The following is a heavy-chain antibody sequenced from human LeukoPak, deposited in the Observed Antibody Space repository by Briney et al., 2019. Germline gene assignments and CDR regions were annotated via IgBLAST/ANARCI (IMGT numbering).Heavy chain of an antibody. CDR1: GFTFSDYY. CDR3: ARDLSSSWYYYYYMDV. CDR2: ISSTGSTI. J-gene: IGHJ6*03. Sequence: GGSLRLSCAASGFTFSDYYMNWIRQAPGKGLEWVSYISSTGSTIYYADSLKGRFTISRDNAKNSLYLQMNSLRAEGTAVYYCARDLSSSWYYYYYMDVWGKGTTVTISS. V-gene: IGHV3-11*04. D-gene: IGHD6-13*01.